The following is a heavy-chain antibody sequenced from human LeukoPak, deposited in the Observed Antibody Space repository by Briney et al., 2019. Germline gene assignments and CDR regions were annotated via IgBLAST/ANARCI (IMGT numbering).Heavy chain of an antibody. CDR3: ARVRTFGYSSGWYDY. CDR2: IYYSGST. D-gene: IGHD6-19*01. J-gene: IGHJ4*02. V-gene: IGHV4-39*07. Sequence: KPSETLSLTCTVSGGSISSSSYYWGWIRQPPGKGLEWIGSIYYSGSTYYNPSLKSRVTISVDTSKNQFSLKLSSVTAADTAVYYCARVRTFGYSSGWYDYWGQGTLVTVSS. CDR1: GGSISSSSYY.